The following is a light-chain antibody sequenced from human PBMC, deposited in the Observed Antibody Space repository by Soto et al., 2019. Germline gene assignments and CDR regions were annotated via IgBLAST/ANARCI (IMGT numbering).Light chain of an antibody. Sequence: QSALTQPASVSGSPGQSITISCTGTTSDVGDYNYVSWYQQHPGKVPKLLIYEVRNRPSGISSRFSGSRSGNTASLTISGLQPEDEGDYYCSAYTARSTLVFGGGTKLTVL. V-gene: IGLV2-14*01. J-gene: IGLJ3*02. CDR1: TSDVGDYNY. CDR3: SAYTARSTLV. CDR2: EVR.